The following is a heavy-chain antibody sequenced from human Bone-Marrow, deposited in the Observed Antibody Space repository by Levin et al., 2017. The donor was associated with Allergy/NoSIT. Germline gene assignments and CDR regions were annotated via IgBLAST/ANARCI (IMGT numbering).Heavy chain of an antibody. Sequence: GASVKVSCKASAYTFTNYGINWVRQAPGQGLEWMGWISAYNGNTNYAQKLQGRVAMTTDTSTSTAYMELRSLISDDTAVYYCARGSDGSGYSPFDYWGQGTLVTVSS. CDR2: ISAYNGNT. D-gene: IGHD3-22*01. V-gene: IGHV1-18*01. CDR3: ARGSDGSGYSPFDY. J-gene: IGHJ4*02. CDR1: AYTFTNYG.